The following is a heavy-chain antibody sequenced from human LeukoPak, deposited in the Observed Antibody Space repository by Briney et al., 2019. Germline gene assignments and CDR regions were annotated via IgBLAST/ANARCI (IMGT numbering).Heavy chain of an antibody. CDR2: IYYSGST. V-gene: IGHV4-61*01. J-gene: IGHJ6*04. D-gene: IGHD3-9*01. Sequence: PSETLSLTCTVSGGSISSSSYYWSWIRQPPGKGLEWIGYIYYSGSTNYNPSLKSRVTISVDTSKNQFSLKLSSVTAADTAVYYCARDRGYYDILTGWVTLGDVWGKGTTVTISS. CDR3: ARDRGYYDILTGWVTLGDV. CDR1: GGSISSSSYY.